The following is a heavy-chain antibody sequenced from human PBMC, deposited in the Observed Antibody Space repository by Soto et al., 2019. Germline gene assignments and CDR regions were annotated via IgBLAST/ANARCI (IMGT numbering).Heavy chain of an antibody. CDR1: GYTLTELS. V-gene: IGHV1-24*01. J-gene: IGHJ5*02. Sequence: QVQLVQSGAEVKKPGASVKVSCKVSGYTLTELSMHWVRQAPGKGLEWMGGFDPEDGETIYEQKFQGRVTMTEDTSTGTASMELSSLRSEDTAVYYCATDLPICSSTSCYRYWFDPWGQGTLVTVAS. CDR2: FDPEDGET. CDR3: ATDLPICSSTSCYRYWFDP. D-gene: IGHD2-2*01.